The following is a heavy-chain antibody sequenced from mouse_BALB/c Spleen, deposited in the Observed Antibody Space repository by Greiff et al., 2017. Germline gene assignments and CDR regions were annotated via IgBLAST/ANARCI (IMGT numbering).Heavy chain of an antibody. D-gene: IGHD2-2*01. J-gene: IGHJ4*01. CDR3: ARHDLRYYGYDDGYAMDY. CDR2: FYPGSGSI. CDR1: GYTFTEYI. Sequence: VQLQQSGAELVKPGASVKLSCKASGYTFTEYIIHWVKQRSGQGLEWIGWFYPGSGSIKYNEKFKDKATLTADKSSSTVYMELSRLTSEDSAVYFCARHDLRYYGYDDGYAMDYWGQGTSVTVSS. V-gene: IGHV1-62-2*01.